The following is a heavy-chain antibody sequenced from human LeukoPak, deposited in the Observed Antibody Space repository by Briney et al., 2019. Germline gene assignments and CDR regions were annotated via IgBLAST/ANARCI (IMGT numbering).Heavy chain of an antibody. J-gene: IGHJ4*02. Sequence: PGGSLRLSCAAAGFTFNNYWMTWFRQAPGKGLEWVSSISSTSSYIYYADSVKGRFTISRDNAKNSLYLQMNSLRAEDTAVYYCAKSSPPTTYYYDSSGYYYVGHLDYWGQGTLVTVSS. CDR3: AKSSPPTTYYYDSSGYYYVGHLDY. V-gene: IGHV3-21*06. CDR1: GFTFNNYW. D-gene: IGHD3-22*01. CDR2: ISSTSSYI.